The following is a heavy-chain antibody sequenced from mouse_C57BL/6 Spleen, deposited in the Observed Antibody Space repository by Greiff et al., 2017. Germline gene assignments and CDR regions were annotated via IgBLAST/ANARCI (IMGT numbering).Heavy chain of an antibody. D-gene: IGHD2-2*01. CDR3: TTIMVTTPWFAY. Sequence: VQLQQSGAELVRPGASVKLSCTASGFNIKDYYMHWVKQRPEQGLEWIGRIDPEDGDTEYAPKFQGKATMTADTSSNTAYLQLSSLTSEDTAVYYCTTIMVTTPWFAYWGQGTLVTVSA. J-gene: IGHJ3*01. CDR2: IDPEDGDT. V-gene: IGHV14-1*01. CDR1: GFNIKDYY.